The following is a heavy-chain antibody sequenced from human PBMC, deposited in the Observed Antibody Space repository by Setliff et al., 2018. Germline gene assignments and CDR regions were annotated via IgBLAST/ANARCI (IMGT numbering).Heavy chain of an antibody. CDR3: ARDFFYGSGSQAAGGMDV. CDR2: INPNSGDT. J-gene: IGHJ6*02. D-gene: IGHD3-10*01. Sequence: VASVKVSCKASGYTFTAYYMHWVRQAPGQGLEWMGWINPNSGDTNYAQNFQGRVTMTRDTSISTAYMELSRLRSDDTAVYHCARDFFYGSGSQAAGGMDVWGQGTTVTVS. V-gene: IGHV1-2*02. CDR1: GYTFTAYY.